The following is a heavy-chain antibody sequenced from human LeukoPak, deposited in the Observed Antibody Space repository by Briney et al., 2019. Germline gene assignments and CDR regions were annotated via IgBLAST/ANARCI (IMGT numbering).Heavy chain of an antibody. CDR2: IYYSGST. V-gene: IGHV4-39*01. Sequence: SETLSLTCTVSGGSLSSSSYYWGWLRQPPGKGREWIGSIYYSGSTYYNPSLKRRVTISVDTSKNQFSLKLSSVTAADTAVYYCARGVVVPAPRNWGQGTLVTVSS. J-gene: IGHJ4*02. D-gene: IGHD2-2*01. CDR1: GGSLSSSSYY. CDR3: ARGVVVPAPRN.